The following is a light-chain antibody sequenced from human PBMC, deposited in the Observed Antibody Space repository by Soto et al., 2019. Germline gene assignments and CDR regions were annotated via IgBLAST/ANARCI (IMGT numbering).Light chain of an antibody. Sequence: EVVLTQSPATLSLSPGERATLSCRANQIVSANYVAWYQQKPGQAPRLLIYGASSRATGIPDRFSGSGSGTDFTLTISRLEPEDFAVFYCHQYGSSPFPFGPGTKVDIK. CDR3: HQYGSSPFP. J-gene: IGKJ3*01. CDR1: QIVSANY. CDR2: GAS. V-gene: IGKV3-20*01.